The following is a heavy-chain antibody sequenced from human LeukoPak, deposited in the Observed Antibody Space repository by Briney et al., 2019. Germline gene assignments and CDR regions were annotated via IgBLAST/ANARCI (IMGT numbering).Heavy chain of an antibody. Sequence: TSETLSLTCTVSGGSISSYYWSWIRQPPGKGLEWIGYIYYSGSTYYNPSLKSRVTISVDTSKNQVSLKLSSVTAADTAVYYCARERGSGWYDMAFDYWGQGSLVTVSS. CDR1: GGSISSYY. D-gene: IGHD6-19*01. V-gene: IGHV4-59*01. CDR3: ARERGSGWYDMAFDY. CDR2: IYYSGST. J-gene: IGHJ4*02.